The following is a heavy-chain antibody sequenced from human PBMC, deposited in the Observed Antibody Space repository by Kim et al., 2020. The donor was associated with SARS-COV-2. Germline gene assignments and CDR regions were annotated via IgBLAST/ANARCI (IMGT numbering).Heavy chain of an antibody. CDR1: GFAFGDYA. D-gene: IGHD3-10*01. J-gene: IGHJ4*01. CDR2: LSGSIPDA. Sequence: GGSLRLSCAASGFAFGDYAMSWVRRAPGKGLEWVSALSGSIPDANYADSVRGRFTISRDNSKNTLFLQMDSLRVDDTAVYYCAKDLLYVPGSGYFD. CDR3: AKDLLYVPGSGYFD. V-gene: IGHV3-23*01.